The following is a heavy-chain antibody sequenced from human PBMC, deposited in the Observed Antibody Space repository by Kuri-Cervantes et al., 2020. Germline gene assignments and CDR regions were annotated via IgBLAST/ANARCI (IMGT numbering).Heavy chain of an antibody. CDR2: ISYDGSNK. CDR1: GFTFSSYS. D-gene: IGHD3-3*01. CDR3: ARDVGVAAFDS. V-gene: IGHV3-30*03. Sequence: GESLKISCAASGFTFSSYSMHWVRQAPGKGLEWVAVISYDGSNKYYADSVKGRLTISRDNSKNTLYLQMNSLRVEDTAVYYCARDVGVAAFDSWGQGTLVTVSS. J-gene: IGHJ4*02.